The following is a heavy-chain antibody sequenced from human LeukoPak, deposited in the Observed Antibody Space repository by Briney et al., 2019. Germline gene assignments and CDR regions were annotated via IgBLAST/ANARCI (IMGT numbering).Heavy chain of an antibody. J-gene: IGHJ6*04. CDR2: ISGSGGST. V-gene: IGHV3-23*01. CDR3: AELGITMIGGV. CDR1: GFPLRSYV. D-gene: IGHD3-10*02. Sequence: GGSLRLSCAASGFPLRSYVMSWVRQAPGKGLEWVSAISGSGGSTYYADSVKGRFTISGDNAKNSLYLQMNSLRAEDTAVYYCAELGITMIGGVWGKGTTVTISS.